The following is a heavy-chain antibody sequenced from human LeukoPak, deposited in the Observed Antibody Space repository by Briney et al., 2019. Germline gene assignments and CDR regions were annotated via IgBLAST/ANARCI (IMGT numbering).Heavy chain of an antibody. D-gene: IGHD1-26*01. CDR3: AKDLMEWELTSVADY. CDR2: ISYDGSNK. J-gene: IGHJ4*02. CDR1: GFIFSSYG. Sequence: GGSLRLSCAASGFIFSSYGMHWVRQAPGKGLEWVAVISYDGSNKYYADSVKGRFTISRDNSKNTLYLQMNSLRAEDTAVYYCAKDLMEWELTSVADYWGQGTLVTVSS. V-gene: IGHV3-30*18.